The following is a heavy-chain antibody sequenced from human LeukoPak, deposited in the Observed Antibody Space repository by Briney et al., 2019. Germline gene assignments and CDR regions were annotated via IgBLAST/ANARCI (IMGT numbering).Heavy chain of an antibody. J-gene: IGHJ4*02. V-gene: IGHV3-7*01. Sequence: GGSLRLSCTDSGFTFSMYWMSWVRQAPGKGMEWLASIKPDGSAAIYVDSMKGRFTISRDNAKNSLYLQMNSLTVEDTAVYYCATHSDWRFDFWGQGTLVTVSS. CDR2: IKPDGSAA. CDR3: ATHSDWRFDF. CDR1: GFTFSMYW. D-gene: IGHD6-19*01.